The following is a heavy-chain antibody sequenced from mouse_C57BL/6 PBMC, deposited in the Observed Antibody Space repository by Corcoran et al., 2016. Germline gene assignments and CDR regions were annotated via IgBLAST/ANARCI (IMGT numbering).Heavy chain of an antibody. CDR2: IYPGSGNT. CDR3: ARFDYDGYWYFDV. D-gene: IGHD2-4*01. V-gene: IGHV1-66*01. Sequence: QVQLQQSGPELVKPGASVKISCKASGYSFTSYYIHWVKQRPGQGLEWIGWIYPGSGNTKYNEKFKGKATLTADTSSSTAYMQLSSLTSEDSAVYYCARFDYDGYWYFDVWGTGTTVTVSS. J-gene: IGHJ1*03. CDR1: GYSFTSYY.